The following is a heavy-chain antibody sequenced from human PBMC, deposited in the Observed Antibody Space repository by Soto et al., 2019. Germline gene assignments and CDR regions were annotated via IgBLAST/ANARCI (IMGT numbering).Heavy chain of an antibody. CDR3: TTLASRRRYSDFGY. Sequence: EVQLVESGGGLVKPGGSLRLSCAASGFTVSNAWMNWVRQAPGKGLEWVGRIKSKTDGGTTDYAAPVKGRFTISRDDSKNTPYLRMNSLLTQDTAVYYCTTLASRRRYSDFGYWGQGTMVTGSS. CDR1: GFTVSNAW. V-gene: IGHV3-15*07. J-gene: IGHJ4*02. CDR2: IKSKTDGGTT. D-gene: IGHD2-15*01.